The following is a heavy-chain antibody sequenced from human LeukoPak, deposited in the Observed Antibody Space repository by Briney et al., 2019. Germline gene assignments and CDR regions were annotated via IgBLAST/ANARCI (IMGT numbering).Heavy chain of an antibody. CDR2: IYSGGST. V-gene: IGHV3-53*01. J-gene: IGHJ6*02. D-gene: IGHD3-9*01. CDR1: GFTLSSNY. Sequence: GSLRLSCAASGFTLSSNYMSWVRQAPGKGLEWVSVIYSGGSTYYADSVKGRFTISRDNSKNTLYLQMNSLRAEDTAVYYCARVDGPYYYYGMDVWGQGTTVTVSS. CDR3: ARVDGPYYYYGMDV.